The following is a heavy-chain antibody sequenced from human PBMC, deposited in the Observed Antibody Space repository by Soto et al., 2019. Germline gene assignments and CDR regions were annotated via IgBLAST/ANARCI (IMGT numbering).Heavy chain of an antibody. CDR2: ISSSSSYI. J-gene: IGHJ4*02. D-gene: IGHD3-22*01. CDR3: ARGRSYYDSSGYSQGIIFDY. V-gene: IGHV3-21*01. Sequence: EVQLVESGGGLVKPGGSLRLSCAASGFTFSSYSMNWVRQAPGKGLEWVSSISSSSSYIYYADSVKGRFTISRDNAKNSLYLQMNSLRAEDTAVYYCARGRSYYDSSGYSQGIIFDYWGQGTLVTVSS. CDR1: GFTFSSYS.